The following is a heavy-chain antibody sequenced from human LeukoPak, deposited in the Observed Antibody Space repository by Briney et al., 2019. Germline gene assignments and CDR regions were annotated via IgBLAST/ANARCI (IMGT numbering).Heavy chain of an antibody. CDR1: GGSFSGYY. V-gene: IGHV4-34*01. CDR3: ATRGLNYYDNSGYYFSY. Sequence: KASETLSLTCAVYGGSFSGYYWSWIRQTPGKGLEWLGEIYHSGSIHYNPSLKSRVTISVDKSRNQFSLKLASVTAADTAVYYCATRGLNYYDNSGYYFSYWGQGTLVTVSS. D-gene: IGHD3-22*01. J-gene: IGHJ4*02. CDR2: IYHSGSI.